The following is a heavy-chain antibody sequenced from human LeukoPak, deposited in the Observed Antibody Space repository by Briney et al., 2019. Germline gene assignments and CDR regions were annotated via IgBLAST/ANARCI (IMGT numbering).Heavy chain of an antibody. D-gene: IGHD6-19*01. J-gene: IGHJ4*02. V-gene: IGHV4-34*01. CDR2: INHSGST. CDR3: AVSRHSSGWYDY. CDR1: GGSFSGYY. Sequence: SETLSLTCAVYGGSFSGYYWSWIRQPPGKGLEWIGEINHSGSTNYNPSLKSRVTISVDTSKNQFSLKLSSVTAADTAVYYCAVSRHSSGWYDYWGQGTLVTVSS.